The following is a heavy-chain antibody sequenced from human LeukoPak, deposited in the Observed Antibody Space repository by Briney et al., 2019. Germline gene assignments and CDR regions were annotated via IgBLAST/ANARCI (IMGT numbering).Heavy chain of an antibody. CDR3: ARETNYYGSGSYYYYMDV. D-gene: IGHD3-10*01. J-gene: IGHJ6*03. Sequence: SVKVSCKASGGTFSSYAISWVRQAPGQGLEWMGGIIPIFGTANYAQKFQGRVTITADKSTSTAYMELSSLRSEDTAVYYCARETNYYGSGSYYYYMDVWGKGTTVTVSS. V-gene: IGHV1-69*06. CDR1: GGTFSSYA. CDR2: IIPIFGTA.